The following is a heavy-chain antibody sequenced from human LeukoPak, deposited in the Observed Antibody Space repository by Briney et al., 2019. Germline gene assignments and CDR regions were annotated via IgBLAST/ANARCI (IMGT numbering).Heavy chain of an antibody. Sequence: GGSLRLSCAASGFTFSSYGMHWVRQAPGKGLEWVAVISYDGSNKYYADSVKGRFTISRDNSKNTLYLQMNSLRAEDTAVYYCARPQTRGYSSPPGDFDYWGQGTLVTVSS. V-gene: IGHV3-30*03. D-gene: IGHD6-13*01. CDR3: ARPQTRGYSSPPGDFDY. J-gene: IGHJ4*02. CDR2: ISYDGSNK. CDR1: GFTFSSYG.